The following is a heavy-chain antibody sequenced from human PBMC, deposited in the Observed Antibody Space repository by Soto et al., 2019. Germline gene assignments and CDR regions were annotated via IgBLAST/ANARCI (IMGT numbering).Heavy chain of an antibody. CDR2: IYDNGST. Sequence: SETLSLTCTVSGDSLIRFYWTWIRQSPGKGLEWIGYIYDNGSTNDNPSLKSRVTMSVDTSKNQFSLNLSSVTSADTAVYYCARDNLAGFDFWGQGILVTVSS. CDR1: GDSLIRFY. J-gene: IGHJ4*02. V-gene: IGHV4-59*01. D-gene: IGHD6-19*01. CDR3: ARDNLAGFDF.